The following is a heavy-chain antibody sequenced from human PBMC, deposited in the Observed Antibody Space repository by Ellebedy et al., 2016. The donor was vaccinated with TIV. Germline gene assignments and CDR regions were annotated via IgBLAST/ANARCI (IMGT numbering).Heavy chain of an antibody. J-gene: IGHJ5*02. CDR3: AKSFTANWFDP. Sequence: PGGSLRLSCAASGFTVSSNYLSWVRQAPGRGLEWVSYISSSSNTIYYADSVKGRFTISRDNAKNSLYLQMNSLRAEDTAVYYCAKSFTANWFDPWGQGTLVTVSS. CDR2: ISSSSNTI. V-gene: IGHV3-48*01. CDR1: GFTVSSNY.